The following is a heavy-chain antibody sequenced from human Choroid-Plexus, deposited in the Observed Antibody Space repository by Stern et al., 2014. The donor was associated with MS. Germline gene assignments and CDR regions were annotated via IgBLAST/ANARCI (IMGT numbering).Heavy chain of an antibody. CDR2: VSHDGSYK. J-gene: IGHJ5*02. V-gene: IGHV3-30*18. D-gene: IGHD2/OR15-2a*01. CDR3: AKDRQYLTYFFDH. CDR1: GFTFGSCA. Sequence: VQLVESGGGVVQPGRPLRFSCVASGFTFGSCAMHWVRQAPGKGLEWVGGVSHDGSYKYYADSVKGRFTISRDNSQNTLYMQMSSLRPEDTAVYYCAKDRQYLTYFFDHWGQGSLVTVSS.